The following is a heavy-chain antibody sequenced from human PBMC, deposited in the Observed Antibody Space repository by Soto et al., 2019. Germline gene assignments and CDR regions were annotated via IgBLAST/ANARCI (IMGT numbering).Heavy chain of an antibody. D-gene: IGHD3-22*01. J-gene: IGHJ6*02. CDR2: IKSKTDGGTT. CDR3: TTVLIDGVGYYGMYT. V-gene: IGHV3-15*07. Sequence: GSLRLSCAASGFTFSNAWMNWVRQAPGKGLEWVGRIKSKTDGGTTDYAAPVKGRFTISRDDSKNTLYLQMNSLKTEDTAVYYCTTVLIDGVGYYGMYTWGQETALPVSS. CDR1: GFTFSNAW.